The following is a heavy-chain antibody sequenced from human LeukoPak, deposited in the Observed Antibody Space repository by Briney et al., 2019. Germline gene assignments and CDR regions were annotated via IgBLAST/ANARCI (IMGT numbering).Heavy chain of an antibody. D-gene: IGHD1-26*01. V-gene: IGHV1-46*04. CDR2: INPNDNSI. CDR3: AREGGSYKHFDY. Sequence: GASVKVSCKASEDTFTRQYMHWVRQAPGQGLEWIGLINPNDNSIDYTQKLRGRVTVTRDRSTSTVYMELNSLRSDDTAVYYCAREGGSYKHFDYWGQGSLITVSS. J-gene: IGHJ4*02. CDR1: EDTFTRQY.